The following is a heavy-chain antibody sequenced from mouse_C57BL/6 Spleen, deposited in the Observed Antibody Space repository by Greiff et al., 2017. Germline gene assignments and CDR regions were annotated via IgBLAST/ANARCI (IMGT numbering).Heavy chain of an antibody. CDR1: GFTFSDYG. V-gene: IGHV5-17*01. J-gene: IGHJ3*01. CDR2: ISSGSSTI. Sequence: VQLQESGGGLVKPGGSLKLSCAASGFTFSDYGMHWVRQAPEQGLEWVAYISSGSSTIYYADTVKGRFTISRDNAKNTLCLQMTSLRSEDTAMYYCARSELLLASWCAYWGQGTRVTVSA. CDR3: ARSELLLASWCAY. D-gene: IGHD2-12*01.